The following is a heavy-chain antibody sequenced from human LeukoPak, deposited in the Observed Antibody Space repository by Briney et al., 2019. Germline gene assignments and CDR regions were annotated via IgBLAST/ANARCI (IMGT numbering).Heavy chain of an antibody. CDR3: AKDIRAAYYYDSSGYYWGLDY. J-gene: IGHJ4*02. D-gene: IGHD3-22*01. CDR1: GFTFSSYG. V-gene: IGHV3-33*06. Sequence: RGSLRLSCAASGFTFSSYGMHWVRQAPGKGLGWVAVIWYDGSNKYYADSVKGRFTISRDNSKNTLYLQMNSLRAEDTAVYYCAKDIRAAYYYDSSGYYWGLDYWGQGTLVTVSS. CDR2: IWYDGSNK.